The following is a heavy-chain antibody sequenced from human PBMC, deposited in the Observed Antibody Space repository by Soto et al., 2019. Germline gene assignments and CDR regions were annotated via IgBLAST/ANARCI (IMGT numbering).Heavy chain of an antibody. CDR1: GVTFSSYV. V-gene: IGHV1-69*12. J-gene: IGHJ4*02. CDR3: ARDEGPYGSGSHPCDY. CDR2: IIPIFDTT. D-gene: IGHD3-10*01. Sequence: QVQLVQSGAEVKKPGSSVKVSCKASGVTFSSYVINWVRQAPGQGLEWMGGIIPIFDTTNYAQKFQGRVTITADESTSTAYMELSSLRSEDTAVYYCARDEGPYGSGSHPCDYRGQGTLVTVSS.